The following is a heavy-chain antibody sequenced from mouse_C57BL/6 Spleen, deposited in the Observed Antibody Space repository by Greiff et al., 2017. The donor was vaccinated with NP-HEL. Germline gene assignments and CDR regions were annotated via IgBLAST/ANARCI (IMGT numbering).Heavy chain of an antibody. J-gene: IGHJ4*01. D-gene: IGHD3-1*01. CDR3: ARVLSGAMDY. V-gene: IGHV1-81*01. Sequence: QVQLQQSGAELARPGASVKLSCKASGYTFTSYGISWVKQRTGQGLEWIGEIYPRSGNTYYNEKFKGKATLTADKSSSTAYLELRSLTSEDSAVYFCARVLSGAMDYWGQGTSVTVSS. CDR1: GYTFTSYG. CDR2: IYPRSGNT.